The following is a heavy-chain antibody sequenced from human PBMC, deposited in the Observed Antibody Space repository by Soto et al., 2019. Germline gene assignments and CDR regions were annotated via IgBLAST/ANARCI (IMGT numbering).Heavy chain of an antibody. J-gene: IGHJ5*02. D-gene: IGHD6-13*01. Sequence: PSETLSLTCNVSGGPINSPDYYWTWIRQSPGKGLEWIGYLYFNGGTQYNPSLRTPISMSLDTSKKHFSLKMRSVTGADTAVYYCAREIRKYSSWYDPHTGSAAWGKGALVTVSS. V-gene: IGHV4-30-4*01. CDR3: AREIRKYSSWYDPHTGSAA. CDR1: GGPINSPDYY. CDR2: LYFNGGT.